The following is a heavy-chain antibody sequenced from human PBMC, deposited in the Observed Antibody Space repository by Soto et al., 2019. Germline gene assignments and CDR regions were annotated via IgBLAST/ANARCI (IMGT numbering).Heavy chain of an antibody. CDR3: ARQETASGSHYLCPLGH. D-gene: IGHD2-21*02. Sequence: SETLSLTCSVSGASVRSSRFYWGWIRQTPGKGLEWIGSIVSSGAMHPNPSLRSRIDISLDSSQNKLSLDLFSVTAADTYVYYCARQETASGSHYLCPLGHWGQGILLTVSS. CDR2: IVSSGAM. CDR1: GASVRSSRFY. J-gene: IGHJ4*01. V-gene: IGHV4-39*01.